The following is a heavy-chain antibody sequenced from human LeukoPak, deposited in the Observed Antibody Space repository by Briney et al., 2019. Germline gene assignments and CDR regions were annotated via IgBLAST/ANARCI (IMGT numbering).Heavy chain of an antibody. CDR2: IYHSGST. CDR3: ARQRYGDRSFDY. J-gene: IGHJ4*02. CDR1: GYSISSGYY. Sequence: SETLSLTCAVSGYSISSGYYWGWIRQPPGKGLGWIGSIYHSGSTYYNPSLKSRVTISVDTSKNQFSLKLSSVTAADTAVYYCARQRYGDRSFDYWGQGALVTVSS. D-gene: IGHD4-17*01. V-gene: IGHV4-38-2*01.